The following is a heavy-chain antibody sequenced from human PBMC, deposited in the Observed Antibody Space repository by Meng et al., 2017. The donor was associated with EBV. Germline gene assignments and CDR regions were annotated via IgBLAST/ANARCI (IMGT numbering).Heavy chain of an antibody. CDR2: ISAYNGDT. CDR1: GYTFSSFG. J-gene: IGHJ4*02. V-gene: IGHV1-18*01. CDR3: ARGMRNFNF. Sequence: QVQLVQSGAEVKKPGASVKVSWKASGYTFSSFGISWVRQAPGQGPEWMGWISAYNGDTKYAQKFQGRVTVTTDTSTSTAYMELRSLRRDDTAVYYCARGMRNFNFWGQGTLVTVSS.